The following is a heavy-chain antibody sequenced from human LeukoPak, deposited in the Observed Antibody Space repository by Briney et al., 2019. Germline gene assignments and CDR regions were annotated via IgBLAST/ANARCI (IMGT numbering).Heavy chain of an antibody. V-gene: IGHV3-23*01. CDR2: ISGGGGST. D-gene: IGHD6-19*01. J-gene: IGHJ4*02. Sequence: GGSLRLSCAASGFTFSSYAMNWVRQAPGKGLEWVSAISGGGGSTYYADSVKGQFTISRDNPKNTVFLQMNFLGAEDTAVYYCATGRSGWYDYFDYWGQGTLVTVSS. CDR1: GFTFSSYA. CDR3: ATGRSGWYDYFDY.